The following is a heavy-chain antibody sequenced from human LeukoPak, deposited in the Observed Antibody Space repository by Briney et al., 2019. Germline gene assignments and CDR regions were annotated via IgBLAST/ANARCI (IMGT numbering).Heavy chain of an antibody. D-gene: IGHD3-9*01. CDR1: GYTFTGYY. V-gene: IGHV1-2*02. Sequence: ASVKVSCKASGYTFTGYYMHWVRQAPGQGLEWMGWINPNSGDTNYAQRFQGRVTMARDTSITTAYMELSRLRSDDTAVYYCTRDWLLRYSEGGFDSWGQGTLVTVSS. CDR2: INPNSGDT. J-gene: IGHJ4*02. CDR3: TRDWLLRYSEGGFDS.